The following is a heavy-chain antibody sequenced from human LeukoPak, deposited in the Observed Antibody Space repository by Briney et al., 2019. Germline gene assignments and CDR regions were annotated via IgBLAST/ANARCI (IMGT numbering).Heavy chain of an antibody. Sequence: ASVKVSCKASGYTFTSYDINWVRQATGQGPEWMGWMNPNSGNTGYAQKFQGRVTMTRNTSISTAYMELSSLRSEDTAVYYCATALASSDDAFDIWGQGTMVTVSS. V-gene: IGHV1-8*01. D-gene: IGHD3-22*01. J-gene: IGHJ3*02. CDR1: GYTFTSYD. CDR3: ATALASSDDAFDI. CDR2: MNPNSGNT.